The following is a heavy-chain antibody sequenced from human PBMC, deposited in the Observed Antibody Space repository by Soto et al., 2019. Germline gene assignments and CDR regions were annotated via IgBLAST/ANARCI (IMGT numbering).Heavy chain of an antibody. J-gene: IGHJ4*01. CDR3: ARAFLLVDEWLVPLDY. CDR2: ISAYNGNT. D-gene: IGHD6-19*01. CDR1: GYTFTSYG. V-gene: IGHV1-18*01. Sequence: QVQLVQSGAEVKKPGASVKVSCKASGYTFTSYGISWVRQSPGQGLEWMVCISAYNGNTNAAQKLQGRVTMTTDTSTSTAYMELRSLRSDDTAVYYCARAFLLVDEWLVPLDYWGQGTLVTASS.